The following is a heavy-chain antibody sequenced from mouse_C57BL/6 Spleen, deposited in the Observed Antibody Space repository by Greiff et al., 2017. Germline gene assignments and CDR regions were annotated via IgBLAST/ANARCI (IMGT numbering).Heavy chain of an antibody. CDR3: TRADYSNYVFDY. D-gene: IGHD2-5*01. Sequence: DVKLQESGTVLARPGASVKMSCKTSGYTFTSYWMHWVKQRPGQGLEWIGAIYPGNSDTSYNQKFKGKAKLTAVTSASTAYMELSSLTNEDSAVYYCTRADYSNYVFDYWGQGTTLTVSS. V-gene: IGHV1-5*01. CDR2: IYPGNSDT. J-gene: IGHJ2*01. CDR1: GYTFTSYW.